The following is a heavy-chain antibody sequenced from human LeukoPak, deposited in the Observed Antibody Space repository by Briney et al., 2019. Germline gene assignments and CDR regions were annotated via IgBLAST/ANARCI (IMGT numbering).Heavy chain of an antibody. D-gene: IGHD3-22*01. Sequence: SETLSLTCAVSGWSFSGYYWSWIRQPPGKGLEWMGEINHNGSTNYNPSLMRRRIILLDTSTNHFSLKLSSLTAADTAVYYCARWDDSSGYYYFDYWGQGTLVTVSS. V-gene: IGHV4-34*01. CDR2: INHNGST. CDR3: ARWDDSSGYYYFDY. J-gene: IGHJ4*02. CDR1: GWSFSGYY.